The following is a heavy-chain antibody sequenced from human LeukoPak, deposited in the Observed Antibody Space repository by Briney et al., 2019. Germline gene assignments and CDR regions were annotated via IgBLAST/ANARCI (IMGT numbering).Heavy chain of an antibody. D-gene: IGHD3-9*01. CDR1: GFTFSSYW. J-gene: IGHJ3*02. CDR2: IKQDGSEK. V-gene: IGHV3-7*01. CDR3: ARDLYDILTGRHDAFDI. Sequence: GGSLRLSCAASGFTFSSYWMSYVRQAPGKGLEWVANIKQDGSEKYYVDSVKGRFTISRDNAKDSLYLQMNSLRAEDTAVYYCARDLYDILTGRHDAFDIWGQGTMVTVSS.